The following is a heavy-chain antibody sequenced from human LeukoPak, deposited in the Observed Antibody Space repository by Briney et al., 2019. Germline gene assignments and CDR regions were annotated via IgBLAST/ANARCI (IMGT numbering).Heavy chain of an antibody. Sequence: SETLSLTCTVSGGSISSSSYYWGWIRQPPGKGLEWIGSIYYSGSTYYNPSLKSRVTISVDTSKNQFSLKLSSVTAADTAVYYCAREPEYGETSGAFDIWGQGTMVTVSS. CDR2: IYYSGST. V-gene: IGHV4-39*07. J-gene: IGHJ3*02. CDR1: GGSISSSSYY. D-gene: IGHD4/OR15-4a*01. CDR3: AREPEYGETSGAFDI.